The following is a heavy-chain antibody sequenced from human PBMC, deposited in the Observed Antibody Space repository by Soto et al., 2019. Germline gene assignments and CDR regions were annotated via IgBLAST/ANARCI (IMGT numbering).Heavy chain of an antibody. CDR3: AKVGAAYYYYYGMDV. J-gene: IGHJ6*02. CDR1: GFTFSSYG. D-gene: IGHD1-26*01. V-gene: IGHV3-30*18. CDR2: ISYDGSNK. Sequence: GGSLRLSCAASGFTFSSYGMHWVRQAPGKGLEWVAVISYDGSNKYYADSVKGRFTISRDNSKNTLYLQMNSLRAEDTAVYYCAKVGAAYYYYYGMDVWGQGTTVTVSS.